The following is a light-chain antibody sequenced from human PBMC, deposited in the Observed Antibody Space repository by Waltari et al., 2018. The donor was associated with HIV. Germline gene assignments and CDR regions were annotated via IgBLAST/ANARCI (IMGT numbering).Light chain of an antibody. V-gene: IGLV3-21*02. CDR3: QVWDSSSDHPGV. J-gene: IGLJ3*02. CDR2: DDT. Sequence: SYVLTQPPSVSVAPGQTARITCGEDNIGSKSVHWYQQKPGQAPVVVVYDDTDRPSWIPGRFSGSTSGNTATLTISRVETGDEADYYCQVWDSSSDHPGVFGGGTKLTVL. CDR1: NIGSKS.